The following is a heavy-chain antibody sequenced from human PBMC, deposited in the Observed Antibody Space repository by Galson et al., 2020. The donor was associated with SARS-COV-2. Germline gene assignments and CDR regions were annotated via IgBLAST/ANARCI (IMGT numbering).Heavy chain of an antibody. V-gene: IGHV3-48*01. CDR3: ARDHGWIPVDY. CDR1: GFTFSSYS. D-gene: IGHD6-19*01. CDR2: ISSSSSTI. J-gene: IGHJ4*02. Sequence: GESPKTSCAASGFTFSSYSLNWVRQAPGKGLEWVSYISSSSSTIYYADSVKGRFTISRDNAKNSLYLQMNSLRAEDTAVYYCARDHGWIPVDYWGQGTLVTVSS.